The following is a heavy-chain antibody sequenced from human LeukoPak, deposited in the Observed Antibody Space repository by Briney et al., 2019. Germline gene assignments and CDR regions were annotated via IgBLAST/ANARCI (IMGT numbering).Heavy chain of an antibody. Sequence: SQTLSLTCTVSVGSISSGDYYWSRIRQPPGKGLEWIGYSYYSGSTNYNPSLKSRVTISVDTSKNQCSLKLSSVTAADTAVYYCAGGEYQLLYSAEYYFDYWGQGTLVTVSS. J-gene: IGHJ4*02. V-gene: IGHV4-30-4*08. CDR1: VGSISSGDYY. CDR2: SYYSGST. CDR3: AGGEYQLLYSAEYYFDY. D-gene: IGHD2-2*02.